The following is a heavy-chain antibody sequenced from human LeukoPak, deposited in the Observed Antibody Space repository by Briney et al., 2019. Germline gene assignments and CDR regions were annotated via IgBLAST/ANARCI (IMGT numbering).Heavy chain of an antibody. CDR3: AKGGGYYYDSSGYYEQDYFDY. D-gene: IGHD3-22*01. Sequence: PGGSLRLSCAASGFTFSSYWMSWVRQAPGKGLEWVSAISGSGGSTYYADSVKGRFTISRDNSKNTLYLQMNSLRAEDTAVYYCAKGGGYYYDSSGYYEQDYFDYWGQGTLVTVSS. CDR1: GFTFSSYW. CDR2: ISGSGGST. J-gene: IGHJ4*02. V-gene: IGHV3-23*01.